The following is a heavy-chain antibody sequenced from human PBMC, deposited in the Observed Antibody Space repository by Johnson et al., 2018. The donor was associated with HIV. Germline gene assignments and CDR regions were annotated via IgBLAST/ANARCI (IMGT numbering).Heavy chain of an antibody. Sequence: EVQLVESGGGVVQPGTSLRLSCAASGFTVRSTYMNWVRQAPGKGLEWVSVIYSGGNTYYTDSVRGRFTISRDNSRNTLYLQMNSLRAEDTAGYYCATSRVLLYQPLRPHAFDIWGQGTMVTVSS. CDR1: GFTVRSTY. CDR3: ATSRVLLYQPLRPHAFDI. CDR2: IYSGGNT. J-gene: IGHJ3*02. D-gene: IGHD2-2*01. V-gene: IGHV3-66*01.